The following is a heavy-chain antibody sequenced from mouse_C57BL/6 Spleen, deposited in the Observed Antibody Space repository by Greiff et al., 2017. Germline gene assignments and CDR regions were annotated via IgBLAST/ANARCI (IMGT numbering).Heavy chain of an antibody. J-gene: IGHJ3*01. Sequence: EVKVVESGPGMVKPSQSLSLTCTVTGYSITSGYDWHWIRHFPGNKLEWMGYISYSGSTNYNPSLKSRISITHDTSKNHFFLKLNSVTTEDTATYYCARRGVYYGSSQAWFAYWGQGTLVTVSA. CDR2: ISYSGST. D-gene: IGHD1-1*01. CDR3: ARRGVYYGSSQAWFAY. CDR1: GYSITSGYD. V-gene: IGHV3-1*01.